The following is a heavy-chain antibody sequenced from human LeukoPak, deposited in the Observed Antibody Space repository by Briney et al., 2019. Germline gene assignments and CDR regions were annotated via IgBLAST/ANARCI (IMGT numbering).Heavy chain of an antibody. CDR2: IYYSGST. V-gene: IGHV4-39*01. CDR3: ARRREVVVVAATIYYYYYMDV. D-gene: IGHD2-15*01. J-gene: IGHJ6*03. CDR1: GGSISSGGYY. Sequence: PSETLSLTCTVSGGSISSGGYYWDWIRQPPGKGLEWIGSIYYSGSTYYNPSLKSRVTISVDTSKNQFSLKLNSVAAADTAVYYCARRREVVVVAATIYYYYYMDVWGKGTTVTISS.